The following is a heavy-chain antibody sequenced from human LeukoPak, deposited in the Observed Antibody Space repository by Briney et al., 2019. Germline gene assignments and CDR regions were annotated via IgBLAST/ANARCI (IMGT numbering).Heavy chain of an antibody. CDR1: GGSISNYY. CDR3: ARGGYTSGWYVFDY. CDR2: IYESGST. D-gene: IGHD6-19*01. Sequence: PSETLSLTCRVSGGSISNYYWSWIRQPPGKGLEWIGYIYESGSTNYNPSLRSRVTISVATSRHQFSLRLTSVTAADTAVYYCARGGYTSGWYVFDYWGQGTLVTVSS. V-gene: IGHV4-59*01. J-gene: IGHJ4*02.